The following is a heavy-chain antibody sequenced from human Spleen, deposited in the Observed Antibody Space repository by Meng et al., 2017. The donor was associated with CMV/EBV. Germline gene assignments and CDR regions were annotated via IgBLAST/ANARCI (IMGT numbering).Heavy chain of an antibody. CDR1: GGSISSYY. J-gene: IGHJ6*02. V-gene: IGHV4-59*12. CDR3: ARDSDIVVVPAAIGNYYYGMDV. CDR2: IYYSGST. D-gene: IGHD2-2*02. Sequence: SETLSLTCTVSGGSISSYYWSWIRQPPGKGLEWIGYIYYSGSTNYNPSLKSRVTISVDTSKNQFSLKLSSVTAADTAVYYCARDSDIVVVPAAIGNYYYGMDVWGQGTTVTVSS.